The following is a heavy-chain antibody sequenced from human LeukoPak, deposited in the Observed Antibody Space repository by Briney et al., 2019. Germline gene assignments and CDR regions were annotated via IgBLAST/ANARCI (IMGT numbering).Heavy chain of an antibody. V-gene: IGHV1-2*02. CDR2: INPNSGVT. Sequence: ASVKVSCKAAGYTLTGYYMNWVRQAPGQGLEWMGWINPNSGVTKYAQKFQGRVTMTRYTSISTVYMELRSLRSDDTAVYYCARGGYSYGYGDYYYYYMDVWGKGTTVTVSS. CDR1: GYTLTGYY. CDR3: ARGGYSYGYGDYYYYYMDV. D-gene: IGHD5-18*01. J-gene: IGHJ6*03.